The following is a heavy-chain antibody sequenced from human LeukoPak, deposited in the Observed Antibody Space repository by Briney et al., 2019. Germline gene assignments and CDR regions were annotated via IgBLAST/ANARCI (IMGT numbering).Heavy chain of an antibody. CDR1: GGSISSSSYY. CDR2: IYHSGST. D-gene: IGHD2-2*02. J-gene: IGHJ5*02. CDR3: ARAAVVPAAIAWFDP. Sequence: SETLSLTCTVSGGSISSSSYYWGWIRQPPGKGLEWIGSIYHSGSTYYNPSLKSRVTISLDTSKNHFSLRLSSVTAADTAVYYCARAAVVPAAIAWFDPWGQGTLVTASS. V-gene: IGHV4-39*02.